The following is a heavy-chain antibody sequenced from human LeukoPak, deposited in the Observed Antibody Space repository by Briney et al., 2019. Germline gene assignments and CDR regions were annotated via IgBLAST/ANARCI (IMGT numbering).Heavy chain of an antibody. Sequence: ASETLSLTCTVSGGSISSSSYYWGWIRQPPGKGLEWIGSIYYSGSTYYNPSLKSRVTISVDTSKNQFSLKLSSVTAADTAVYYCARVDDYVDYWGQGTLVTVSS. D-gene: IGHD2-2*03. CDR3: ARVDDYVDY. J-gene: IGHJ4*02. CDR1: GGSISSSSYY. V-gene: IGHV4-39*07. CDR2: IYYSGST.